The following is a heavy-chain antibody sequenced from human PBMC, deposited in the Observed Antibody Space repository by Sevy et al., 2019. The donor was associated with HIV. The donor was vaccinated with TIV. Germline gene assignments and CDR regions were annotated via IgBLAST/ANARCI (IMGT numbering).Heavy chain of an antibody. V-gene: IGHV3-33*01. CDR3: AREDIRVAGIGYYFHS. CDR2: IWYDGTNR. CDR1: GFSISGYG. Sequence: GGSLRLSCAASGFSISGYGMHWVRQAPGKGLEWVAVIWYDGTNREYADSVKGRLTISRDNSKNTLYLQMNGLRVEDTAVYYCAREDIRVAGIGYYFHSWGQGTLVTVSS. D-gene: IGHD6-19*01. J-gene: IGHJ4*02.